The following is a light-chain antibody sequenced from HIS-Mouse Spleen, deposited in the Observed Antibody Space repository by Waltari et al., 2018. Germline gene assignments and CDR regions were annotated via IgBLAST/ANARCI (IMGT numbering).Light chain of an antibody. V-gene: IGLV3-25*02. CDR1: ALPKQY. Sequence: SYELTQPPSVSVSPGQTARITCSGDALPKQYAYWYQQKPGQAPVLVIYKDRQRPSGIPERFSGSSSGTTVTLTISGVQAEEEADYYCQSADSSGTYVVFGGGTKLTGL. J-gene: IGLJ2*01. CDR3: QSADSSGTYVV. CDR2: KDR.